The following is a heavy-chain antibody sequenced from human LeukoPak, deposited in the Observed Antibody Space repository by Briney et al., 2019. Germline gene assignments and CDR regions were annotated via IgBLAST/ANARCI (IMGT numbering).Heavy chain of an antibody. CDR2: INPNSGDT. D-gene: IGHD1-26*01. J-gene: IGHJ5*02. V-gene: IGHV1-2*02. Sequence: ASVKVSCKASGYIFSDYYIHWVRQAPGQGLEWMGWINPNSGDTNSAPKFQGRVTMTRDMSISTGYMELSRLKSDDTAVYFCARLSGSNYNWFDPWGQGTLVTVSS. CDR3: ARLSGSNYNWFDP. CDR1: GYIFSDYY.